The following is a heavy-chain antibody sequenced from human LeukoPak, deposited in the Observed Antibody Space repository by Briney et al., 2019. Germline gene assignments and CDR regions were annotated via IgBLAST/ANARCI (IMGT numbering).Heavy chain of an antibody. CDR2: ISYDGSNK. Sequence: GGSLRLSCAASGFTFSSYWMSWVRLAPGKGLEWVAVISYDGSNKYYADSVKGRFTISRDNSKNTLYLQVNSLRAEDTAVYYCAREGPLIKYFDYWGQGTLVTVSS. CDR1: GFTFSSYW. J-gene: IGHJ4*02. CDR3: AREGPLIKYFDY. D-gene: IGHD2-8*01. V-gene: IGHV3-30-3*01.